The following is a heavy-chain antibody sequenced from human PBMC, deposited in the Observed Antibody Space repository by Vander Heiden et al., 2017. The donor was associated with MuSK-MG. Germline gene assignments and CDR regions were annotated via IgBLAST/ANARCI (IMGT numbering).Heavy chain of an antibody. CDR1: GFNFSRYA. CDR2: IGGTGYVT. V-gene: IGHV3-23*01. Sequence: VQLLASGGGLVQPGGSLRPASGDPGFNFSRYAMSWVRQAPGKGLEWISSIGGTGYVTYYADAVKGRFTISRDNSKNTRYLQMNSMRAEDTAVYYCAKKRGSVIPYFDYWGQGTVITVYS. J-gene: IGHJ4*02. D-gene: IGHD2-21*01. CDR3: AKKRGSVIPYFDY.